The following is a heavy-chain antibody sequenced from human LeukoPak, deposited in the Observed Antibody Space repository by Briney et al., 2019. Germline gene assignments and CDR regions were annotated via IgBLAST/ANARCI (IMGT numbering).Heavy chain of an antibody. Sequence: PGESLRLSCAASGFTFRRYAMHWVRQAPGKGLEWLAVLSYDENYKYYTDSVKGRFTVSRDNSKNTLYLQMNSLRADDTAVYYCAREGGYGPGNYYSVRGDVWGQGTTVTVSS. V-gene: IGHV3-30-3*01. D-gene: IGHD3-10*01. J-gene: IGHJ6*02. CDR1: GFTFRRYA. CDR2: LSYDENYK. CDR3: AREGGYGPGNYYSVRGDV.